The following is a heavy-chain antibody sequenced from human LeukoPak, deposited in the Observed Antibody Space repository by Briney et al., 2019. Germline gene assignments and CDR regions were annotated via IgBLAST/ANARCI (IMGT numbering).Heavy chain of an antibody. CDR3: ASSYCSSTSCPQTLLY. Sequence: GESLKISCQGSGYSFTSYWIGWVRQMPGKGLEWMGIIYPGDPDTRYSPSFQGQVTISADKSISTAYLQWSSLKASDTAMYYCASSYCSSTSCPQTLLYWGQGTLVTVSS. D-gene: IGHD2-2*01. CDR1: GYSFTSYW. J-gene: IGHJ4*02. V-gene: IGHV5-51*01. CDR2: IYPGDPDT.